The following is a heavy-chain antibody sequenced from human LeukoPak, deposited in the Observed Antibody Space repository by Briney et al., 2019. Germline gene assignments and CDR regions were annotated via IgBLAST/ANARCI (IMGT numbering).Heavy chain of an antibody. CDR3: AKDVKFSWPFYFDY. CDR1: GFNSSSYG. D-gene: IGHD5-12*01. J-gene: IGHJ4*02. CDR2: VSYDGSKK. V-gene: IGHV3-30*02. Sequence: PGGSLRLSCAASGFNSSSYGMHWVRQAPGKGLEWLAFVSYDGSKKYYSDSVKGRFTISRDNSKNTLFLQMNSLRAEDTAVYSCAKDVKFSWPFYFDYWGQGILVTVSS.